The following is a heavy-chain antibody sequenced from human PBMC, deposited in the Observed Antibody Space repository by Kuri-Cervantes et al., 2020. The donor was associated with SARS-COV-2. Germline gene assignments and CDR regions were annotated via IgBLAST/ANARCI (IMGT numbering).Heavy chain of an antibody. CDR1: GGSISSYY. J-gene: IGHJ3*02. V-gene: IGHV4-59*01. D-gene: IGHD6-19*01. CDR3: ARDTVMGDSSGHAFDI. Sequence: SETLSLTCSVSGGSISSYYWSWIRQPPGKGLEWIGYIYYTGSTNNNASLKSRGTISLDRSKNQFSLKLSSVTAADTAVYYCARDTVMGDSSGHAFDIWGQGTMVTVSS. CDR2: IYYTGST.